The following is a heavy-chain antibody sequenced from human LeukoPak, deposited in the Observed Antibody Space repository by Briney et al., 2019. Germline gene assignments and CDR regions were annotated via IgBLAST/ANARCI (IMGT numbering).Heavy chain of an antibody. Sequence: SETLSLTCTVSGGSTSSYYWSWIRQSPGKGLEWIGYIYYSGSTNYNPSLKSRVAISVDTSKNQFSLKLSSVTAADTAVYYCARVVLPPGGAFDIWGQGTMVTVSS. V-gene: IGHV4-59*01. CDR2: IYYSGST. CDR3: ARVVLPPGGAFDI. CDR1: GGSTSSYY. D-gene: IGHD6-13*01. J-gene: IGHJ3*02.